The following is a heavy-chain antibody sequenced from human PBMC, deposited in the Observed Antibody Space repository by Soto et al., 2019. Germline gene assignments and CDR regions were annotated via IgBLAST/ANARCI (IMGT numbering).Heavy chain of an antibody. CDR3: ARDNGYSYGYTLDH. Sequence: PSETLSLTCTVSGGSISGYYWSWIRQPPGKGLEWIGYIYYSGSTNYNPSLKSRVTISVDTSKNQFSLKLSSVTAADTAVYYYARDNGYSYGYTLDHWGQGTLVTVSS. CDR1: GGSISGYY. CDR2: IYYSGST. V-gene: IGHV4-59*01. J-gene: IGHJ4*02. D-gene: IGHD5-18*01.